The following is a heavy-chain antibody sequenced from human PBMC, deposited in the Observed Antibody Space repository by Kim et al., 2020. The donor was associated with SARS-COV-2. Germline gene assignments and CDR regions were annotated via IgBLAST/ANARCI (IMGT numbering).Heavy chain of an antibody. V-gene: IGHV3-21*01. CDR1: GFTFSNYN. D-gene: IGHD3-9*01. CDR2: ISSGTNYI. Sequence: GGSLRLSCAASGFTFSNYNMNWVRQAPGKGLEWVSSISSGTNYIYYADSVKGRFTISRDNDRNSLFLQMNSLRAEDTAVYYCAMTVNDILTGPDYWGQGTLVTVS. CDR3: AMTVNDILTGPDY. J-gene: IGHJ4*02.